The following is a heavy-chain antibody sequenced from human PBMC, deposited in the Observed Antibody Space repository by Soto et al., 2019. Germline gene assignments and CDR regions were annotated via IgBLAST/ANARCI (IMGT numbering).Heavy chain of an antibody. CDR2: ISGSGEMT. V-gene: IGHV3-23*01. CDR1: GFTFRGDA. CDR3: ARSEMTYNWND. J-gene: IGHJ4*02. Sequence: GGSLRLSCAASGFTFRGDAMSWVRQAPGKGLEWVSSISGSGEMTHYAESVKGRFTISRDNSKNTLYLQMESLRAEDTALYYCARSEMTYNWNDWRQGTLVTVSS. D-gene: IGHD1-1*01.